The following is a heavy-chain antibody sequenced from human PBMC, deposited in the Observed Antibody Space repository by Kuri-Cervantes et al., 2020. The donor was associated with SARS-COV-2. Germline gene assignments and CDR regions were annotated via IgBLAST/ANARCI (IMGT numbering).Heavy chain of an antibody. J-gene: IGHJ4*02. Sequence: GGSLRLSCKGSGYSFSDYWIGWVRQVPGKGLEWMGIIYPGDSDTRYRPSFQGRVTISADTSIGTAYLRWSSLRASDTAIYYCARAVSGVSNPYYFDYWGPGTLVTVSS. D-gene: IGHD3-10*01. CDR1: GYSFSDYW. CDR3: ARAVSGVSNPYYFDY. CDR2: IYPGDSDT. V-gene: IGHV5-51*01.